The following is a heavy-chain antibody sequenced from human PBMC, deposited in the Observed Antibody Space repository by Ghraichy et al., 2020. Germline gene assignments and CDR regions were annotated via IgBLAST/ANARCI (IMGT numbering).Heavy chain of an antibody. J-gene: IGHJ4*02. CDR2: ISSSSSYI. Sequence: GESLNISCAASGFTFSSYSMNWVRQAPGKGLEWVSSISSSSSYIYYADSVKGRFTISRDNAKNSLYLQMNSLRAEDTAVYYCATFFSGYDIWTAPPPDWGQGTLVTVSS. V-gene: IGHV3-21*01. D-gene: IGHD5-12*01. CDR3: ATFFSGYDIWTAPPPD. CDR1: GFTFSSYS.